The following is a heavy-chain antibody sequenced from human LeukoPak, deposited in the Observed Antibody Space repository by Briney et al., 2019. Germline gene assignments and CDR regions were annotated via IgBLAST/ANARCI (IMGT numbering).Heavy chain of an antibody. CDR1: GFTFSSYG. Sequence: GGSLRLSCAASGFTFSSYGMHWVRQAPGKGLEWVAVIWYDGSNKYYADSVKGRFTISRDNSKNTLYLQMNSLRAEDTAVYYCAREWNGSYEDYWGQGTLVTVSS. J-gene: IGHJ4*02. V-gene: IGHV3-33*01. CDR2: IWYDGSNK. CDR3: AREWNGSYEDY. D-gene: IGHD1-26*01.